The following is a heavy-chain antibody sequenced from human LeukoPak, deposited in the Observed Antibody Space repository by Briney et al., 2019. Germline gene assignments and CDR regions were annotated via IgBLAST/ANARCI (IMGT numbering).Heavy chain of an antibody. CDR3: ARDIPYGDYGPGAPYYFDY. CDR2: ISSSGSTI. D-gene: IGHD4-17*01. Sequence: PGGSLRLSCAASGFTFSSYEMNWVRQAPGKGLEWVSYISSSGSTIYYADSVKGRFTISRDNAKNSLYLQMNSLRAEDTAVYYCARDIPYGDYGPGAPYYFDYWGQGTLVTVSS. J-gene: IGHJ4*02. CDR1: GFTFSSYE. V-gene: IGHV3-48*03.